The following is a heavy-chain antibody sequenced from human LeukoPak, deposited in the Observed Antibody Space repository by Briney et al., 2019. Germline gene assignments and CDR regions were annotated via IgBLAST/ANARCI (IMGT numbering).Heavy chain of an antibody. J-gene: IGHJ6*02. CDR3: ARDNLGGQWLGPYYYYGMDV. CDR2: IIPIFGTA. V-gene: IGHV1-69*06. Sequence: SVKVSCKASGGTFSSYAISWVRQAPGQGLEWMGGIIPIFGTANYAQKFQGRVTITADKSTSTAYMELSSLRSEDTAVYYCARDNLGGQWLGPYYYYGMDVWGQGTTVTVSS. D-gene: IGHD6-19*01. CDR1: GGTFSSYA.